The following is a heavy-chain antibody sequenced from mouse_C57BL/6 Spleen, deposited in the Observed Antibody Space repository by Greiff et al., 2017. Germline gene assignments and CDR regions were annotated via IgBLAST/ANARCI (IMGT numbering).Heavy chain of an antibody. Sequence: VQLQQSGPELVKPGASVKISCKASGYAFSSSWMNWVKQRPGKGLEWIGRIYPGDGDPTYNGKFKGKATLTADKSSSTAYMQLSSLTSEDSAVYFCARANYGSPRDYGGQGTTLTVSS. V-gene: IGHV1-82*01. CDR1: GYAFSSSW. J-gene: IGHJ2*01. D-gene: IGHD1-1*01. CDR2: IYPGDGDP. CDR3: ARANYGSPRDY.